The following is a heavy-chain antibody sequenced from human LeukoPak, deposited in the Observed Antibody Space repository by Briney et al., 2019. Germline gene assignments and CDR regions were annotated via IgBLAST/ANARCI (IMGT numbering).Heavy chain of an antibody. CDR2: MNPNSGNT. V-gene: IGHV1-8*01. J-gene: IGHJ3*02. CDR3: ARDREKSVAVVVIEGAFDI. D-gene: IGHD2-21*01. CDR1: GYTFTSYD. Sequence: GASVKVSCKASGYTFTSYDINWVRQATGQGLEWMGWMNPNSGNTGYAQKFQGRVTMTRNTSISTAYVELSSLRSEDTAVYYCARDREKSVAVVVIEGAFDIWGQGTMVTVSS.